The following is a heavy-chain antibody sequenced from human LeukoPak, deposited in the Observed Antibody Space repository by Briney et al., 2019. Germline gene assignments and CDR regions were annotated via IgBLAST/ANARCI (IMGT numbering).Heavy chain of an antibody. CDR1: GGSVSSGSYY. CDR3: ASYYCSGGSCNWFDP. J-gene: IGHJ5*02. CDR2: IYYSGST. Sequence: SETLSLTCTVSGGSVSSGSYYWSWIRQPPGKGLEWIGYIYYSGSTNYNPSLKSRVTISVDTSKNQFSLKLSSVTAADTAVYYCASYYCSGGSCNWFDPWGQGTLVTVSS. D-gene: IGHD2-15*01. V-gene: IGHV4-61*01.